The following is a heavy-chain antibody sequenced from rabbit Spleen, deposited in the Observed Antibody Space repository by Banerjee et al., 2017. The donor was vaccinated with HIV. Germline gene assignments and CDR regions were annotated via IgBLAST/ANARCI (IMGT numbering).Heavy chain of an antibody. CDR3: ARDTGSSFSSYGMDL. J-gene: IGHJ6*01. CDR2: IDSGSSGFT. D-gene: IGHD8-1*01. V-gene: IGHV1S40*01. Sequence: QSLEESGGDLVKPGASLTLTCTASGFDLSWHYYMCWVRQAPGKGLEWIACIDSGSSGFTYFATWARGRFTCSKTSSTTVTLQMTSLTVADTATYFCARDTGSSFSSYGMDLWGPGTLVTVS. CDR1: GFDLSWHYY.